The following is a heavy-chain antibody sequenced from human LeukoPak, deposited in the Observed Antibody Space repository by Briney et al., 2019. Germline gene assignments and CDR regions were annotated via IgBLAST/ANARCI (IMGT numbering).Heavy chain of an antibody. CDR1: GYTFTSYG. J-gene: IGHJ3*01. CDR3: ARPANLYYSSDAFAL. V-gene: IGHV1-18*01. Sequence: ASVKVSCKASGYTFTSYGISWVRQAPGQGLEWMGGIIPIFGTANYAQKFQGRVTMATNTSTNTASLELTNLRSDDTAVYYCARPANLYYSSDAFALWGQGTMVTVSS. CDR2: IIPIFGTA. D-gene: IGHD2/OR15-2a*01.